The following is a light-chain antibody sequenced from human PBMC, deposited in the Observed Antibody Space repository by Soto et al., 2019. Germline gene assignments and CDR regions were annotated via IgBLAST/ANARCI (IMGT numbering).Light chain of an antibody. CDR3: QQYVTSPWT. J-gene: IGKJ1*01. V-gene: IGKV3-20*01. CDR2: AAS. CDR1: QSVSSTY. Sequence: EIVLAQSPGTLSVSPGERATISCRASQSVSSTYLAWYQQKPGQAPRLLIYAASKRATGIPDRFSGSGSGTDFTLTISRLEPEDLAVYFCQQYVTSPWTFGQGTKVDIK.